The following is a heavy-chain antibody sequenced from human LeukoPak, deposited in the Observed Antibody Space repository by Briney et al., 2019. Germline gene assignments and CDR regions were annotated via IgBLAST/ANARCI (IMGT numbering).Heavy chain of an antibody. CDR1: GFTFSSYA. D-gene: IGHD6-19*01. J-gene: IGHJ4*02. CDR3: ARDRTIAVAGTGTPGGY. Sequence: GGSLRLSCAASGFTFSSYAMHWVRQAPGKGLEWVAVISYDGSNKYYADSVKGRFTISRDNSKNTLYLQMNSLRAEDTAVYYCARDRTIAVAGTGTPGGYWGQGTLVTVSS. V-gene: IGHV3-30-3*01. CDR2: ISYDGSNK.